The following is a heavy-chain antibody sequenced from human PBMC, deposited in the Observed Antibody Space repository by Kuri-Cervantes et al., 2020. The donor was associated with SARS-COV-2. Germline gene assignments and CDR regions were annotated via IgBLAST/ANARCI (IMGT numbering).Heavy chain of an antibody. V-gene: IGHV3-7*01. CDR3: ARVDPTMTPDY. D-gene: IGHD3-22*01. CDR2: IKQDGSEK. CDR1: GFTVSSNE. Sequence: GESLKISCAASGFTVSSNEMSWVRQAPGKGLEWVANIKQDGSEKYYVDSVKGRFTISRDNAKNSLYLQMNSLRAEDTAVYYCARVDPTMTPDYWGQGTLVTVSS. J-gene: IGHJ4*02.